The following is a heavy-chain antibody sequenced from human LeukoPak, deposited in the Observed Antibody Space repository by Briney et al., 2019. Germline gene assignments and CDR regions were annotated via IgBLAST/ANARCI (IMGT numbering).Heavy chain of an antibody. V-gene: IGHV1-69*05. CDR1: GGTFSSYA. Sequence: GASVKVSCKASGGTFSSYAISWVRQAPGQGLEWMGRIIPIFGTANYAQKFQGRVTITTDESTSTAYMELSSLRSEDTAVYYCARAGMRLGSVWGGYFDYWGQGTLVTVSS. J-gene: IGHJ4*02. CDR3: ARAGMRLGSVWGGYFDY. CDR2: IIPIFGTA. D-gene: IGHD3-16*01.